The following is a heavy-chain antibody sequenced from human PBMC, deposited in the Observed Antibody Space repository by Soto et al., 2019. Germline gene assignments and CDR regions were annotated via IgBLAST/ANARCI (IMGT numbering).Heavy chain of an antibody. CDR1: GFTFSSYG. J-gene: IGHJ6*02. CDR2: IWYDGSNK. CDR3: ARGDGITIFGVVIIPHYYYGMDV. V-gene: IGHV3-33*01. Sequence: QVQLVESGGGVVQPGRSLRLSCAASGFTFSSYGMHWVRQAPGKGLEWVAVIWYDGSNKYYADSVKGRFTNSRENSKNALYLQMNSLRAEDTAVYYCARGDGITIFGVVIIPHYYYGMDVWGQGTTVTVSS. D-gene: IGHD3-3*01.